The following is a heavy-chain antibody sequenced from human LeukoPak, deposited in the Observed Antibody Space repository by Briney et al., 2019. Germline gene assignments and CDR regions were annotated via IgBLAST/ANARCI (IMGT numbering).Heavy chain of an antibody. V-gene: IGHV3-30*18. Sequence: GGSVRLSCAASEFTFISYGMHGVRQAPGKGLEWVAFISYDGSNKYYADSVKGRFTISRDNSKNTLYLQMNSLRAEDTAVYYCAKLLYTYGDYLMPGYWGQGTLVTVSS. CDR3: AKLLYTYGDYLMPGY. J-gene: IGHJ4*02. D-gene: IGHD4-17*01. CDR1: EFTFISYG. CDR2: ISYDGSNK.